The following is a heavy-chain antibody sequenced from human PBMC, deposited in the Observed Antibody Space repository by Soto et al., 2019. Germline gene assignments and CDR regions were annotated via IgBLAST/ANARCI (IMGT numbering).Heavy chain of an antibody. CDR1: GRSISSSSYY. CDR3: AIIVLVPSGMLIYYYGMDV. V-gene: IGHV4-39*01. J-gene: IGHJ6*02. D-gene: IGHD2-2*01. Sequence: QLQLQESAPGLVKPSETLSLNCTVSGRSISSSSYYWGWISQPPGKGLAWIGSIYYSGSTYYNPSLKLPVTVSVDMSEKRCPLTGGAGGVGGTGVYYCAIIVLVPSGMLIYYYGMDVWVQGTTVTVSS. CDR2: IYYSGST.